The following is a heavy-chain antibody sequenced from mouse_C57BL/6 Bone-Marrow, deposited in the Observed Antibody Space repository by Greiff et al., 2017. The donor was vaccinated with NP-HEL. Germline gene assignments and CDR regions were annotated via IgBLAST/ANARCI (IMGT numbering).Heavy chain of an antibody. J-gene: IGHJ2*01. CDR2: IYPRSGNT. D-gene: IGHD1-1*01. CDR3: ARGAVVAHYFDY. V-gene: IGHV1-81*01. Sequence: VQLVESGAELARPGASVKLSCKASGYTFTSYGISWVKQRTGQGLEWIGEIYPRSGNTYYNEKFKGKATLTADKSSSTAYMELRSLTSEDSAVYFCARGAVVAHYFDYWGQGTTLTVSS. CDR1: GYTFTSYG.